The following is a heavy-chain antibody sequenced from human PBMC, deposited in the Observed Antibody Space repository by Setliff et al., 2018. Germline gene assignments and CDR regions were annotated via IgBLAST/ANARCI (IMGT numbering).Heavy chain of an antibody. CDR3: ARVRITPYCMDV. D-gene: IGHD3-10*01. J-gene: IGHJ6*03. CDR2: VYTTGST. V-gene: IGHV4-4*07. Sequence: SSETLSLTCTVPGGSMGSYYWTWIRQSAGKGLEWIGRVYTTGSTAFNPSLNSRVTMSLDKSKNQFSLKLYSATAADTAVYFCARVRITPYCMDVWGKGTTVTVSS. CDR1: GGSMGSYY.